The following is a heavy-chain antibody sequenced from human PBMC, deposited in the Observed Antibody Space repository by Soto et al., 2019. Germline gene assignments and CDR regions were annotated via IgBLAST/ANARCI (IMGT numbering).Heavy chain of an antibody. CDR3: ARGAAEYDYFDY. Sequence: PXATLSLTCTVSGGSISSGDYYWSWIRQPPGKGLEWIGYIYYSGSTYYNPSLKSRVTISVDTSKNQFSLKLSSVTAADTAVYYCARGAAEYDYFDYWGQGTLVTVSS. CDR2: IYYSGST. D-gene: IGHD6-25*01. J-gene: IGHJ4*02. V-gene: IGHV4-30-4*01. CDR1: GGSISSGDYY.